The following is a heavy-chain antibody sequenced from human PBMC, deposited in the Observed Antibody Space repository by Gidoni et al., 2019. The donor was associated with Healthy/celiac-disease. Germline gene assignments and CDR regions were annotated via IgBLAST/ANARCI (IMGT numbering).Heavy chain of an antibody. CDR2: IYYSGST. CDR1: GGSLSSSSSY. J-gene: IGHJ4*02. D-gene: IGHD3-10*01. CDR3: ARRYDSGGITMVRGVPEYYFDY. V-gene: IGHV4-39*01. Sequence: QLPLQESGPGLVKPSETLSLTCTVSGGSLSSSSSYWGWIRQPPGKGLEWIGSIYYSGSTYYNPSLKSRVTISVDTSKNQFSLKLSSVTAADTAVYYCARRYDSGGITMVRGVPEYYFDYWGQGTLVTVSS.